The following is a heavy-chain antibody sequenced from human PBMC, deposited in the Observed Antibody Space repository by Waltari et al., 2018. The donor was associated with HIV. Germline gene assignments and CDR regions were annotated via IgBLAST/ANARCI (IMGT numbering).Heavy chain of an antibody. CDR1: GFTFSSYW. V-gene: IGHV3-7*01. Sequence: EVQLVESGGGLVQPGGSLRLSCAASGFTFSSYWMSWVRQAAGKGLGWVANIKQDGGEKYYVDSVKGRFAISRDNAQNSLYLQMNNLRAEDTAVYFCATSHTFDYWGQGTLVTVSS. D-gene: IGHD2-2*01. CDR2: IKQDGGEK. CDR3: ATSHTFDY. J-gene: IGHJ4*02.